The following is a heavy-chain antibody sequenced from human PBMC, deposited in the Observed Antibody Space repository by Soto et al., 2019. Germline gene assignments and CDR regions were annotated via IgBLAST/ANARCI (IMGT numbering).Heavy chain of an antibody. Sequence: GASVKVSCKASGYTFTGHYMHWVRQVSGKGLEYLGWLKSDNGGAYSAPKFQGRVTFTRDTSTTTAYMELSGLRSDDTAVYFCARDLCPLGPGSACPKFGLDFWGQGTTVTV. V-gene: IGHV1-2*02. J-gene: IGHJ6*02. CDR3: ARDLCPLGPGSACPKFGLDF. CDR2: LKSDNGGA. D-gene: IGHD3-10*01. CDR1: GYTFTGHY.